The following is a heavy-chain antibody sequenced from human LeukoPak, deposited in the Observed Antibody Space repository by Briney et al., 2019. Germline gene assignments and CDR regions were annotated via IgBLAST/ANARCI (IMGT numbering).Heavy chain of an antibody. V-gene: IGHV1-69*06. CDR3: AREYSNYYYYYYMDV. CDR2: IIPIFGTA. D-gene: IGHD2-15*01. J-gene: IGHJ6*03. Sequence: SVKVSCKASGGTFSSYAISWVRQAPGQGLEWMGGIIPIFGTANYAQKFQGRVTITADKSTSTAYMELSSLRSEDTAVYYCAREYSNYYYYYYMDVWGKGTTVTVSS. CDR1: GGTFSSYA.